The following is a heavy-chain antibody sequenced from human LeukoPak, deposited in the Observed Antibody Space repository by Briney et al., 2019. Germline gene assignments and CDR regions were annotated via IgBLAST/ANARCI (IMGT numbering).Heavy chain of an antibody. CDR1: GFTFSSYE. CDR2: ISSSGSTI. Sequence: GRSLRLSCAASGFTFSSYEMNWVRQAPGKGLEWVSYISSSGSTIYYADSVKGRFTISRDNAKNSLYLQMNSLRAEDTAVYYCARASGSFMGMDVWGKGTTVTVSS. D-gene: IGHD1-26*01. J-gene: IGHJ6*03. V-gene: IGHV3-48*03. CDR3: ARASGSFMGMDV.